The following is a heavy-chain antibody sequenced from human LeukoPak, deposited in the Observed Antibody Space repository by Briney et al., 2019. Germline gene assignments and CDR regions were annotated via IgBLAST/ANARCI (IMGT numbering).Heavy chain of an antibody. V-gene: IGHV4-31*03. CDR3: ARAAGDSSGYFVFDY. CDR1: GGSISSGGYY. D-gene: IGHD3-22*01. Sequence: SETLSLTCTVSGGSISSGGYYWSWIRQHPGKGLEWIGYIYYSGNTYYNPSLKSRVTISVDTSKNQFSLKLSSVTAADTAVYHCARAAGDSSGYFVFDYWGQGTLVTVSS. J-gene: IGHJ4*02. CDR2: IYYSGNT.